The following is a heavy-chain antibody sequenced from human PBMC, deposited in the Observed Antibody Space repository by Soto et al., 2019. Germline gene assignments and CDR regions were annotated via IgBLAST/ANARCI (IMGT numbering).Heavy chain of an antibody. V-gene: IGHV1-18*01. CDR1: GYTFTSYG. D-gene: IGHD3-3*01. J-gene: IGHJ6*02. CDR3: ARGESGRFLEWSRYYYYGMDV. CDR2: ISGYNGNT. Sequence: QVQLVQSGAEVKKPGASVKVSCKASGYTFTSYGISWVRQAPGQGLEWMGWISGYNGNTNYAQKLQGRVTMTTDTSTGTAYMELRSLRSDDTAVYYCARGESGRFLEWSRYYYYGMDVWGQGTTVTVSS.